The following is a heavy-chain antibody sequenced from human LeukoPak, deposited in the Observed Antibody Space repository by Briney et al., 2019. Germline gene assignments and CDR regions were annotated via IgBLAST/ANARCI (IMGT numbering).Heavy chain of an antibody. CDR2: ISYDGSNK. CDR1: GFTFSNYA. V-gene: IGHV3-30-3*01. J-gene: IGHJ6*02. Sequence: GGSLRLSCAASGFTFSNYAMHWVRQAPAKGLEWVAVISYDGSNKYYADSVKGRFTISRDNSKNTLYLQMNSLRAEDTAVYYCARSLYGMDVWGQGTTVTVSS. CDR3: ARSLYGMDV.